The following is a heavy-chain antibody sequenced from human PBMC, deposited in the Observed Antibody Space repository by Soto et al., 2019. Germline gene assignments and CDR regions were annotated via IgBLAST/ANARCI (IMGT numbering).Heavy chain of an antibody. J-gene: IGHJ3*02. CDR1: GFTFSSYS. V-gene: IGHV3-48*01. CDR2: ISSSSSTI. Sequence: QLGGSLRLSCSASGFTFSSYSMNWVRQAPGKGLEWVSYISSSSSTIYYADSVKGRFTISRDNAKNSLYLQMNSLRAEDTAVYYCARLRKPPAHAFDIWGQGTMVTVSS. CDR3: ARLRKPPAHAFDI.